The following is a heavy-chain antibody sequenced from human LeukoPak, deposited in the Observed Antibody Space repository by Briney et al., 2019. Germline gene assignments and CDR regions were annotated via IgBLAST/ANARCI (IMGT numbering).Heavy chain of an antibody. D-gene: IGHD5-12*01. CDR1: GGSISSGGYY. CDR2: IYYSGST. J-gene: IGHJ4*02. Sequence: SETLSLTCTVSGGSISSGGYYWSWIRQPPGKGLEWIGYIYYSGSTYYNPSLKSRVTISVDRSKNQFSLKLSSVTAADTAVYYCARGKSGYDSFDFWGQGTLVTVSS. CDR3: ARGKSGYDSFDF. V-gene: IGHV4-30-2*01.